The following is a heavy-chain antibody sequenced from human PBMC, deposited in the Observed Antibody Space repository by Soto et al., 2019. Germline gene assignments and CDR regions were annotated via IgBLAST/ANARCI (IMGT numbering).Heavy chain of an antibody. Sequence: GGSLRLSCAASGFTFSSYAMHWVRQAPGKGLEYVSSISGNGGTTYYADSVKGRFTISRDNSKNTLYLQMNSLRAEDTAVYYCESGKWVTARFDYWGQGTLVTVSS. CDR1: GFTFSSYA. V-gene: IGHV3-64*02. J-gene: IGHJ4*02. CDR2: ISGNGGTT. D-gene: IGHD1-26*01. CDR3: ESGKWVTARFDY.